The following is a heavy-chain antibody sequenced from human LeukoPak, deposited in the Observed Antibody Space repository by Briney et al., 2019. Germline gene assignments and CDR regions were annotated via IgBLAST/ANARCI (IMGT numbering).Heavy chain of an antibody. CDR1: GFTFSNYV. CDR3: ARGHWSTVTTPQDY. V-gene: IGHV3-23*01. D-gene: IGHD4-17*01. J-gene: IGHJ4*02. Sequence: GGSLRLSCAASGFTFSNYVLSWVRQAQGRGLEWVSGISGSGDSTYYADSVKGRFTISRDNAKNSLYLQMNSLRAEDTAVYYCARGHWSTVTTPQDYWGQGTLVTVSS. CDR2: ISGSGDST.